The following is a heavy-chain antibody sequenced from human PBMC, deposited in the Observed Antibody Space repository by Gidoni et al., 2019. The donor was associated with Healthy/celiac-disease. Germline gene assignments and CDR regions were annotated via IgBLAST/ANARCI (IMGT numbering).Heavy chain of an antibody. V-gene: IGHV1-69*01. CDR2: IIPIFGTA. J-gene: IGHJ6*03. CDR1: TSYP. CDR3: ARGRYSSSPGWLLMEYMDV. D-gene: IGHD6-6*01. Sequence: TSYPISWLRQAPGQGLEWMGGIIPIFGTANYAQKFQGRVTITADESTSTAYMELSSLRSEDTAVYYWARGRYSSSPGWLLMEYMDVWGKGTTVTVSS.